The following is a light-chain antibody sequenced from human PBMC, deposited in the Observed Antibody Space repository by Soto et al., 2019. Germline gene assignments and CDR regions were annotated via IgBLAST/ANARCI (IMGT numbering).Light chain of an antibody. J-gene: IGLJ3*02. V-gene: IGLV1-44*01. CDR2: TNS. CDR3: ATRDDSLNGFV. Sequence: LTQPPSASGTPGQRVTISCSGSSSNIGTNTVDWYQQIPGTAPKLLIYTNSQRPSGVPDRFRGSKSGTSASLAISGLQSEDEADYYCATRDDSLNGFVFGGGTKLTVL. CDR1: SSNIGTNT.